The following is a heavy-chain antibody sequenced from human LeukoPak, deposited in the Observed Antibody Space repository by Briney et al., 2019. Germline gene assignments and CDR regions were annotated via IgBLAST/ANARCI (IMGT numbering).Heavy chain of an antibody. CDR3: AKQLGYCSDGSCYFPY. CDR2: ISYDGSNK. D-gene: IGHD2-15*01. Sequence: GGSLRLSCAASGFTFSSYAMHWGRQAPGKGLEWVAVISYDGSNKYYADSVQGRFTISRDNSKSTLCLQMNSLRAEDTAVYYCAKQLGYCSDGSCYFPYWGQGTLVTVSS. CDR1: GFTFSSYA. V-gene: IGHV3-30-3*02. J-gene: IGHJ4*02.